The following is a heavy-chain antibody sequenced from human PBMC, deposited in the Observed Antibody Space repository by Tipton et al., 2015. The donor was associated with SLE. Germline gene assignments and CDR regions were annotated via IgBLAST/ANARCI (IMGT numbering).Heavy chain of an antibody. D-gene: IGHD6-13*01. V-gene: IGHV4-59*12. CDR3: ARGLSGYSSSWFYYYYGMDV. CDR1: GGSIGSYY. CDR2: IYHSGST. J-gene: IGHJ6*02. Sequence: TLSLTCTVSGGSIGSYYWSWIRQPPGKGLEWIGYIYHSGSTYYNPSLKSRVTISLDTSKNQFSLRLSSVTAADTAVYYCARGLSGYSSSWFYYYYGMDVWGQGTTVTVSS.